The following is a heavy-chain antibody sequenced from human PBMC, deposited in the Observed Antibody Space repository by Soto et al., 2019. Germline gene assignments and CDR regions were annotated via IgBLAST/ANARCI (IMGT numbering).Heavy chain of an antibody. V-gene: IGHV1-69*02. Sequence: QVQLVQSGAEVKKPGSSVKVSCKASGGTFSSYTISWVRQAPGQGLEWMGRIIPILGIANYAQKFQGRVTITADKSTSTAYMELSSLRSEDTAVYYCASGSSGWYGHYYYGMDVCGQGTTVTVSS. CDR2: IIPILGIA. J-gene: IGHJ6*02. D-gene: IGHD6-19*01. CDR1: GGTFSSYT. CDR3: ASGSSGWYGHYYYGMDV.